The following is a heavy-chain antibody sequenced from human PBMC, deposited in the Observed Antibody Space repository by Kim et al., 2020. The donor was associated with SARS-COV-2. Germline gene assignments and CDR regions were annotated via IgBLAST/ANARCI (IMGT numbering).Heavy chain of an antibody. J-gene: IGHJ3*02. D-gene: IGHD3-22*01. Sequence: GESLKISCKGSGYSFTSYWIGWVRQMPGKGLEWMGIIYPGDSDTRYSPSFQGQVTISADKSISTAYLQWSSLKASDTAMYYCARMTYYDSSGYYEPHDAFDIWGQGTMVTVSS. CDR2: IYPGDSDT. V-gene: IGHV5-51*01. CDR1: GYSFTSYW. CDR3: ARMTYYDSSGYYEPHDAFDI.